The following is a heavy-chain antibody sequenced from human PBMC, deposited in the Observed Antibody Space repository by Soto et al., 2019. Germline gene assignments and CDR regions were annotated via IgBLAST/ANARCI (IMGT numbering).Heavy chain of an antibody. D-gene: IGHD5-18*01. CDR2: IVVGSGNT. Sequence: QMQLVQSGPEVKKPGTSVKVSCKASGFPFTSSALQWVRQARGHRLEGIGWIVVGSGNTNYAQKFQERVTITRDMSTSTAYMELSSLRSEDTAVYYCAAFRYSYGLLPHGGMDVWGQGTTVTVSS. V-gene: IGHV1-58*01. CDR1: GFPFTSSA. J-gene: IGHJ6*02. CDR3: AAFRYSYGLLPHGGMDV.